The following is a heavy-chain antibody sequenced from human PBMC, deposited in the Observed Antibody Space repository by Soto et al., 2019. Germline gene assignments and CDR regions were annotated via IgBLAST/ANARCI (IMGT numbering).Heavy chain of an antibody. CDR1: GFTFSTYT. CDR3: ARGYCSGGSCYHHLGVGPIFDY. V-gene: IGHV3-48*04. D-gene: IGHD2-15*01. Sequence: PGGSLRLSCEAFGFTFSTYTMNWVRQAPGKGLEWVSYISSSGRTISYADPVKGRFSISRDNAKNSLYLQMNSLRAEDTAVYYCARGYCSGGSCYHHLGVGPIFDYWGQGTLVTVSS. CDR2: ISSSGRTI. J-gene: IGHJ4*02.